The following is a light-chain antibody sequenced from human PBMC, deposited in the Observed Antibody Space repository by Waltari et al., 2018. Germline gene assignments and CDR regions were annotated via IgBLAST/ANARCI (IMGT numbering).Light chain of an antibody. J-gene: IGKJ2*01. Sequence: DIVMTQYPLSLPVTPGQPAPIPCRSSQNLLHTNGYNYLDWYLQKPGQSPQLLLDLGSSRASGVPDRFSGSGSGTDFTLKISRVEAEDVGVYYCMQTLQTPYTFGQGTKLEIK. CDR1: QNLLHTNGYNY. CDR2: LGS. CDR3: MQTLQTPYT. V-gene: IGKV2-28*01.